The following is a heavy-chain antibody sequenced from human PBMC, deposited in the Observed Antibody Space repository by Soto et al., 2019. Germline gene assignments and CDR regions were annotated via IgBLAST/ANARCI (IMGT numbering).Heavy chain of an antibody. CDR3: LTSISEATRDFDY. CDR2: IRSKAYSYAT. V-gene: IGHV3-73*02. CDR1: GFSFSGSA. D-gene: IGHD5-12*01. Sequence: EVQLVESGGGLVQPGGSLKLSCAASGFSFSGSAMYWVRQASGKGLEWVGRIRSKAYSYATAYGASLKGRFSIFRDDTTNTAYLQISSLKSEDTAVYYCLTSISEATRDFDYGGQGTLVTVSS. J-gene: IGHJ4*02.